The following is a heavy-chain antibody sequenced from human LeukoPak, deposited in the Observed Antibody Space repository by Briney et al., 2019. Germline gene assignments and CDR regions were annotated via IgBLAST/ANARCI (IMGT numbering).Heavy chain of an antibody. V-gene: IGHV1-2*02. CDR2: INPNSGGT. Sequence: ASVKVSCKDSGYTFTGYYMHWVRQAPGQGLEWMGWINPNSGGTNYAQKFQCRVTMTRDTSISTAYMELSRLRSDDTAVYYCARDSADSSSSFFDYWGQGTLVTVSS. CDR3: ARDSADSSSSFFDY. D-gene: IGHD6-6*01. J-gene: IGHJ4*02. CDR1: GYTFTGYY.